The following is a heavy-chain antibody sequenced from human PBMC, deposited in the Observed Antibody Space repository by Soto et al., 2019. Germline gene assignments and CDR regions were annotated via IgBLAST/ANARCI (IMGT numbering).Heavy chain of an antibody. Sequence: SETLSLTCAVSGVSISSSNWWSWVRQPPGKGLEWIGEIYHSGSTNYNPSLKSRVTISVDKSKNQFSLKLSSVTAADTAVYYCARGPGYCISTSCYDRGVVNYWGQGTLVTVS. CDR3: ARGPGYCISTSCYDRGVVNY. CDR1: GVSISSSNW. CDR2: IYHSGST. V-gene: IGHV4-4*02. J-gene: IGHJ4*02. D-gene: IGHD2-2*01.